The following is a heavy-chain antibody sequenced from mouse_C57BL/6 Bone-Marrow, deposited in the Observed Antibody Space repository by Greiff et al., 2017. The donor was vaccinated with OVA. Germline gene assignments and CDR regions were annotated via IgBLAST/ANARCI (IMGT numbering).Heavy chain of an antibody. CDR3: ARLGYYGSSYVFFAY. V-gene: IGHV1-64*01. Sequence: QVQLQQPGAELVKPGASVKLSCKASGYTFTSYWMHWVKQRPGQGLEWIGMIHPNSGSTNYNEKFKSKATLTVDKSSSTAYMQLSSLTSEDSAVYYCARLGYYGSSYVFFAYWGQGTLVTVSA. D-gene: IGHD1-1*01. J-gene: IGHJ3*01. CDR1: GYTFTSYW. CDR2: IHPNSGST.